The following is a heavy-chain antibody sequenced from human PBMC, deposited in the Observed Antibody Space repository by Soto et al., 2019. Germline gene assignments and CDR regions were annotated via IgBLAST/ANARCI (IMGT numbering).Heavy chain of an antibody. CDR1: GYTFTSYD. CDR3: ARSCSGGSCITATHPDY. J-gene: IGHJ4*02. Sequence: GASVKVSFKASGYTFTSYDINWLRQATGQGLEWMGWMNPNSGNTGYAQRFQGRVTMTRNTSISTAYMELSSLRSEDTAVYYCARSCSGGSCITATHPDYWGQGTLVTVSS. V-gene: IGHV1-8*01. CDR2: MNPNSGNT. D-gene: IGHD2-15*01.